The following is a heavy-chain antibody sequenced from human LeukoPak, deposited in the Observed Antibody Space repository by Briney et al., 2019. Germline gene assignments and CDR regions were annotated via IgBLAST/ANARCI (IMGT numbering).Heavy chain of an antibody. J-gene: IGHJ4*02. CDR2: ISGSGGST. V-gene: IGHV3-23*01. Sequence: PGGSLRLSCAASGFTFSSYAMSWVRQPPGKGLEWVSAISGSGGSTYYADSVKGRFTISRDNSKNTLYLQMNSLRAEDTAVYYCAKGTMVRGVICDYWGRGTLVTVSS. CDR3: AKGTMVRGVICDY. CDR1: GFTFSSYA. D-gene: IGHD3-10*01.